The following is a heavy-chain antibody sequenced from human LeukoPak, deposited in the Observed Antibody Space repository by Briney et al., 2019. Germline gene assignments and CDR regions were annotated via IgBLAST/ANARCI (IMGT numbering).Heavy chain of an antibody. J-gene: IGHJ3*02. V-gene: IGHV3-11*06. Sequence: PGGSPTLSCVGSGFMFSYYYMSWIRQAPGKGLEWVSYISNDSVDKYYVDSVRGRFPISSDNAKKSMYLQMSGLRVEDTAVYYCARRDWVSGAVRAFDIWGQGTMVTVSS. CDR2: ISNDSVDK. CDR1: GFMFSYYY. D-gene: IGHD3-3*01. CDR3: ARRDWVSGAVRAFDI.